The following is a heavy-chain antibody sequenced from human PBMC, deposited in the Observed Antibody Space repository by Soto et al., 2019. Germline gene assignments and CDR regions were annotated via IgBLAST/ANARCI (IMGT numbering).Heavy chain of an antibody. CDR2: INPSGGST. D-gene: IGHD2-15*01. CDR1: GYTFTSYY. V-gene: IGHV1-46*01. CDR3: ATDRVATDAFDI. J-gene: IGHJ3*02. Sequence: SVKVYCKASGYTFTSYYMHWVRQAPGQGLEWMGIINPSGGSTSYAQKFQGRVTMTRDTSTSTVYMELSGLRSEDTAAYYCATDRVATDAFDIWGQGTMVTVSS.